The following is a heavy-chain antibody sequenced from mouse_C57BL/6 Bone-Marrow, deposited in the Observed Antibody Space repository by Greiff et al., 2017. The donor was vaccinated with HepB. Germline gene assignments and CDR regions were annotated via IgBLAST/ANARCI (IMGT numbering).Heavy chain of an antibody. Sequence: DVMPVESGGGLVQPGGSLSLSCAASGFTFTDYYMSWVRQPPGKALEWLGFIRNKANGYTTEYSASVKGRFTISRDNSQSILYLQMNALRAEDSATYYCARYKAYYYGLFDYWGQGTTLTVSS. V-gene: IGHV7-3*01. CDR3: ARYKAYYYGLFDY. J-gene: IGHJ2*01. CDR1: GFTFTDYY. D-gene: IGHD1-1*01. CDR2: IRNKANGYTT.